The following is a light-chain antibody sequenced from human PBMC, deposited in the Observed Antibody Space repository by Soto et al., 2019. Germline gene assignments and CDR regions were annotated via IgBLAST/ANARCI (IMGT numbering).Light chain of an antibody. Sequence: EIVLTQSPGTLSLSPGEGATLSCRASQSVSSSYIAWYQQRPGQTPSLLIYGASTRATGIPDRFSGSGSGTHFTLTISRLEPGDFAVYYCQQYNSYSRTFGQGTKVDIK. V-gene: IGKV3-20*01. CDR3: QQYNSYSRT. CDR1: QSVSSSY. J-gene: IGKJ1*01. CDR2: GAS.